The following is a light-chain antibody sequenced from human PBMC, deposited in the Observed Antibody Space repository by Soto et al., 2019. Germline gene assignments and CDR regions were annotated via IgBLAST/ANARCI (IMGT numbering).Light chain of an antibody. CDR3: QQTYSTLMFT. Sequence: DIQRTQSPSSLSAFVGDRVTITCRASQSVSTYLNWYQQKPGKAPNLLIYAASSLQSGVPSTFSGRGSGTDFTLTISNLQPEDLANYFCQQTYSTLMFTFGQGTKVEIK. V-gene: IGKV1-39*01. CDR2: AAS. J-gene: IGKJ2*01. CDR1: QSVSTY.